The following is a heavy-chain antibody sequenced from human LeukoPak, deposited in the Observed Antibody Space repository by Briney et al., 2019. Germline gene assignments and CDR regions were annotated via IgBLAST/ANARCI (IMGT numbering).Heavy chain of an antibody. Sequence: ASVKVSCKVSGYTLTELSMHWVRQAPGKGLEWMGGFDPEDGETIYAQKFQGRVTMTEDTSTDTAYMELSSLRSEDTAVYYCATRQTLSGSYSEVFDYWGQGTLVTVSS. J-gene: IGHJ4*02. CDR3: ATRQTLSGSYSEVFDY. CDR2: FDPEDGET. V-gene: IGHV1-24*01. CDR1: GYTLTELS. D-gene: IGHD1-26*01.